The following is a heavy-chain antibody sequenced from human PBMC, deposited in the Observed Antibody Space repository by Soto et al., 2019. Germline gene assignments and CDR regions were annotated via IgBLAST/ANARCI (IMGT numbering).Heavy chain of an antibody. CDR1: GYTFTGYY. D-gene: IGHD6-19*01. Sequence: ASVKVSCKASGYTFTGYYMHWVRQAPGQGLEWMGWINPNSGGTNYAQKFQGRVTMTRDTSISTAYMELSRLRSDDTAVYYCARVCKAVDGNCFDPWGQGPLVTVSS. J-gene: IGHJ5*02. V-gene: IGHV1-2*02. CDR2: INPNSGGT. CDR3: ARVCKAVDGNCFDP.